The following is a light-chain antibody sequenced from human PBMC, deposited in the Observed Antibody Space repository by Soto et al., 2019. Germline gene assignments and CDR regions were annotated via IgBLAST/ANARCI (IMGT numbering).Light chain of an antibody. V-gene: IGLV2-14*01. Sequence: QSALTQSASVSGSPGQSITISCTGTSSDVGGYNYVSWCQQHPGKAPKLMIYDVSNRPSGVSNRFSGSKSGNTASLTISGLQAEYEADYYCSSYTSSSTLVVFGTGTKLTVL. CDR1: SSDVGGYNY. J-gene: IGLJ1*01. CDR2: DVS. CDR3: SSYTSSSTLVV.